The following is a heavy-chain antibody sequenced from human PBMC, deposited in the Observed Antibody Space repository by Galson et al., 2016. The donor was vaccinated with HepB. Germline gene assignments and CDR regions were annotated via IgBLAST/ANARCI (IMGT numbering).Heavy chain of an antibody. CDR1: RFNFSSYG. CDR2: ISYDGTNK. D-gene: IGHD3-10*01. J-gene: IGHJ4*02. Sequence: SLRLSCAASRFNFSSYGMHWVRQAPGKGLEWVAVISYDGTNKYYIDSVKGRFTLSRDNSKNTLYLQMNSRRPEDTAVYYCAKDTYYGSGSHFLGPFDSWGQGTLVTVSS. CDR3: AKDTYYGSGSHFLGPFDS. V-gene: IGHV3-30*18.